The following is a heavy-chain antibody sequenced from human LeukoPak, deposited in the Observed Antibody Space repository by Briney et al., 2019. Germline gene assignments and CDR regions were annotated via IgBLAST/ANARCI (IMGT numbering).Heavy chain of an antibody. Sequence: GGSLRLSCTASGFTFGDYLMSWFRQAPGKGLEWIGFISGGTTEYAASVKGRFTISRDDSIGIAYLQMNSLTTEDTAVYYCSRGSGWLSVYWGQGTLVTVSS. CDR3: SRGSGWLSVY. J-gene: IGHJ4*02. D-gene: IGHD6-19*01. CDR1: GFTFGDYL. CDR2: ISGGTT. V-gene: IGHV3-49*03.